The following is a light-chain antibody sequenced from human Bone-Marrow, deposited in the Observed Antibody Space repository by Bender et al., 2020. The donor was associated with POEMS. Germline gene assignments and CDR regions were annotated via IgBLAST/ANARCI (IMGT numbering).Light chain of an antibody. CDR2: EVT. J-gene: IGLJ2*01. CDR1: SSDVGGYNY. CDR3: SSYTGRNNLVV. Sequence: QSALTQPPSASGSPGQSVTISCTGTSSDVGGYNYVSWYQQHPGKAPKLMIYEVTTRPSGVPDRFSGSKSGNTASLTVSGLQAEDEADYYCSSYTGRNNLVVFGGGTKLTVL. V-gene: IGLV2-8*01.